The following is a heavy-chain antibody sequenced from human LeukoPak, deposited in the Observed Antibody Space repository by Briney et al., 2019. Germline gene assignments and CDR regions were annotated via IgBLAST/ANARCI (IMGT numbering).Heavy chain of an antibody. CDR3: AKQGRNDFVDS. CDR2: SSGDGGNT. Sequence: GGSLRLSCAASGFTFSSHAMHWVRQAPGKGLEWVSASSGDGGNTDYANSVKGRYTISRDNSKNTIYLQMNSLRADDTAVYYCAKQGRNDFVDSWGQGTLVTVSS. D-gene: IGHD3-3*01. V-gene: IGHV3-23*01. CDR1: GFTFSSHA. J-gene: IGHJ4*02.